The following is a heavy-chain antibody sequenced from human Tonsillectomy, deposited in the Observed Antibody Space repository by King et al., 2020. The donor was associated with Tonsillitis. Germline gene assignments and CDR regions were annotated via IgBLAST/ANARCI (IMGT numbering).Heavy chain of an antibody. V-gene: IGHV1-8*01. CDR2: MNPKSGNT. D-gene: IGHD3-3*01. J-gene: IGHJ5*02. CDR1: GYSFTTYE. CDR3: ARGERDDTSWSGPDWFDP. Sequence: QLVQSGAEVKRPGASVKVSCQASGYSFTTYEINWVRQAPGQGLEWMGWMNPKSGNTAYAQRFQGRVTMTRDISISTASMELSSLTSEDTAVYYCARGERDDTSWSGPDWFDPWGQGTLVTVSS.